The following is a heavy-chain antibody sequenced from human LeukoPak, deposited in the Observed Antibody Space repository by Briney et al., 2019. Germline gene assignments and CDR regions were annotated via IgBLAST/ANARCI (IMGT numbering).Heavy chain of an antibody. CDR3: AKRFEAAGDY. D-gene: IGHD3-10*01. CDR2: ISGSGGST. Sequence: GGSLRLSCAASGFPFSSYAMSWVRQAPGKGLEWVSAISGSGGSTYYADSVRGRFTISRDNSKNTLYPQMNSLRAEDTAVYYCAKRFEAAGDYWGQGTLVTVSS. CDR1: GFPFSSYA. V-gene: IGHV3-23*01. J-gene: IGHJ4*02.